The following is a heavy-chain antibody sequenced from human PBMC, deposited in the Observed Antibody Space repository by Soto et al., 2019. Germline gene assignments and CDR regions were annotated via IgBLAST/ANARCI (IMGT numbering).Heavy chain of an antibody. D-gene: IGHD2-15*01. CDR3: AREIYCSGGSCYSAFDY. CDR2: INPNSGGT. CDR1: GYTFTGYY. J-gene: IGHJ4*02. V-gene: IGHV1-2*04. Sequence: ASVKVSCKASGYTFTGYYMHWVRQAPGQGFEWMGWINPNSGGTNYAQKFQGWVTMTRDTSISTAYMELSRLRSDDTAVYYCAREIYCSGGSCYSAFDYWGQGTLVTVSS.